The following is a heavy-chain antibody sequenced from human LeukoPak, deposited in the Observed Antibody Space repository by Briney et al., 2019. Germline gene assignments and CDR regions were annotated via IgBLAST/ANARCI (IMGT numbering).Heavy chain of an antibody. J-gene: IGHJ4*02. V-gene: IGHV6-1*01. D-gene: IGHD2-8*01. CDR3: ARALGVVFDY. CDR1: GDSVSSNSAT. CDR2: TYYRYKWSN. Sequence: SQTLSLTCAISGDSVSSNSATWNWIRQSPSRDLEWLGRTYYRYKWSNDYAVSVKSRITINPDTSNNQFSLQLNSVTPEDTAMYYCARALGVVFDYWGQGTLVTVSS.